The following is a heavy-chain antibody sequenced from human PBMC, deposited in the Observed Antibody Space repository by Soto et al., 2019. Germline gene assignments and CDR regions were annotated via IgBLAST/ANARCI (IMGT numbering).Heavy chain of an antibody. CDR3: ARGNDYGAVFEF. J-gene: IGHJ4*02. D-gene: IGHD4-17*01. CDR2: IVPIFGTT. Sequence: QVQLVQSGAEMKRPGSSVKGSCKVSGGTFRTHSMTWVRQAPGQGREWLGGIVPIFGTTDYAQRFQDRMTISADESPTTAYMALNNLRSEDTAVYYCARGNDYGAVFEFWGQGTLVTVSS. CDR1: GGTFRTHS. V-gene: IGHV1-69*12.